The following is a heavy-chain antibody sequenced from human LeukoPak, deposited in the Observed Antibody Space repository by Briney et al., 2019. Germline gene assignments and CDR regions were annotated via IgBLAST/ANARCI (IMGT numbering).Heavy chain of an antibody. J-gene: IGHJ4*02. D-gene: IGHD3-22*01. CDR2: LSNSGTT. CDR3: ARARNFSGYYLGSFDS. V-gene: IGHV4-4*07. CDR1: GGSISSNS. Sequence: PSETLSLTCTVSGGSISSNSWSWIRQTAGKGLEWIGRLSNSGTTDYNASLKSRVTVSADTSKNQFSLQLRFVTAADTAVYYCARARNFSGYYLGSFDSWGQGNLVSVSS.